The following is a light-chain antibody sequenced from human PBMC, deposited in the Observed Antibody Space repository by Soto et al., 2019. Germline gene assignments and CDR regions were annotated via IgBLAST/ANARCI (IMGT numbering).Light chain of an antibody. CDR2: GVS. V-gene: IGKV3-20*01. Sequence: EIVLTQSPGTLSLSLGERVTLSCRASQSVSSNYLAWYQQRPGQAPRLLIHGVSSRATGIPDRFTGSGSGRDFTLTISSLEPEDSAVYYCRQYGRSPYSFGQGTRLEIK. CDR1: QSVSSNY. CDR3: RQYGRSPYS. J-gene: IGKJ2*01.